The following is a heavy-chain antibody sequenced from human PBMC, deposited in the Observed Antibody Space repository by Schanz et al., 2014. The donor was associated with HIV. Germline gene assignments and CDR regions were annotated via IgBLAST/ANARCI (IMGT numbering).Heavy chain of an antibody. CDR2: IWYDGTNK. V-gene: IGHV3-33*01. Sequence: VQLVETGGGLIQPGGSLRLSCAASGFTFSSYGMHWVRQAPGKGLEWVAVIWYDGTNKYYADSVKGRFTISRDNSKNTLFLQMNSLRAEDTAVYFCARDVAGCSGTSCYSDAFDIWGQGTLVTVSS. J-gene: IGHJ3*02. D-gene: IGHD2-2*01. CDR1: GFTFSSYG. CDR3: ARDVAGCSGTSCYSDAFDI.